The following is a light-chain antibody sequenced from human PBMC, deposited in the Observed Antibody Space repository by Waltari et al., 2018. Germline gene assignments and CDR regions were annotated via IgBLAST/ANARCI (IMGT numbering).Light chain of an antibody. Sequence: QSALTQPASVSGSPGQSITISCSGTDSDVGAYDFVPWYQQHPGKAPHLLIYEVSNRPSGISNRFSASKSGNTASLTISGLQAEDEADYYCSSYTSSSTLVFGGGTKLTVL. V-gene: IGLV2-14*01. CDR3: SSYTSSSTLV. CDR2: EVS. J-gene: IGLJ2*01. CDR1: DSDVGAYDF.